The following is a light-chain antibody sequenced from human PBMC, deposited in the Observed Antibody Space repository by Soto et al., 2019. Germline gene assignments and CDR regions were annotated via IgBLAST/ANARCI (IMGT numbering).Light chain of an antibody. J-gene: IGKJ1*01. CDR1: QSVSSNY. Sequence: EIVLTQSPGTLSLSPGERATLSCRASQSVSSNYLAWYQQKPGQAPRLLIYGASSRATGIPDRFSGSGSGTDFTLTISRLEPEDFEVYYCQQYGRSPWTFGQGTKVDIK. CDR2: GAS. CDR3: QQYGRSPWT. V-gene: IGKV3-20*01.